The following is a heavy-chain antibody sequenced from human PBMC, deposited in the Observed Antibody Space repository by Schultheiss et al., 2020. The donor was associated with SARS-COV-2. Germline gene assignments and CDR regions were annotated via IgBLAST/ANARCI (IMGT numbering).Heavy chain of an antibody. J-gene: IGHJ5*02. Sequence: GGSLRLSCVASGFAFSSSWMNWVRQIPGKGLVWVSRINSDGSASSYADSVKGRFTISRDNAKNSLYLQMNSLRAEDTAVYYCARDGGSGGSGWYGWFDPWGQGTLVTVSS. D-gene: IGHD6-19*01. CDR3: ARDGGSGGSGWYGWFDP. CDR2: INSDGSAS. CDR1: GFAFSSSW. V-gene: IGHV3-74*01.